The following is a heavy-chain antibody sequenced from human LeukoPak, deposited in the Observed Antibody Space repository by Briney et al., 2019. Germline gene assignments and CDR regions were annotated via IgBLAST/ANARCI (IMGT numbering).Heavy chain of an antibody. D-gene: IGHD3-9*01. CDR3: ARAGVGHFDWLRNYWYFDL. V-gene: IGHV3-11*04. J-gene: IGHJ2*01. CDR1: GFTFRDYY. Sequence: PGGSLRLSCLASGFTFRDYYMTWIRQVPGKGLEWISFISSRGTTTDYADSVKGRFTISRDNANSTLYLQMNSLRAEDTAVYYCARAGVGHFDWLRNYWYFDLWGRGTLVTVSS. CDR2: ISSRGTTT.